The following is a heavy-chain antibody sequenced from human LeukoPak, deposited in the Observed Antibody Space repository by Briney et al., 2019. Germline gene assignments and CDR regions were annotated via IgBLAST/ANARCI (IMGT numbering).Heavy chain of an antibody. CDR3: ARGPRAAADDY. CDR2: INAGNGNT. CDR1: GYTFINYA. J-gene: IGHJ4*02. Sequence: EASVKVSCKASGYTFINYAINWGRQAPGQRPEWVGWINAGNGNTKYSQKFQGRVTITRDTSASTAYMELSSLTFEDTAVYYCARGPRAAADDYWGQGTLVTVSS. D-gene: IGHD6-13*01. V-gene: IGHV1-3*01.